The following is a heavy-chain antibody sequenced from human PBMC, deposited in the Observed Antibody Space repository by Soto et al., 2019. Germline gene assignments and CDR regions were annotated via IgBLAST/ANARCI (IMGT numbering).Heavy chain of an antibody. J-gene: IGHJ4*02. Sequence: QPQLQESGPGLVRSSETLSLTCSVSGASISTSSDFWGWIREAPGKGLEWIGNVYQSGTTRLNPSLKSRVSIFVDRSKNQFSLELNSATAADRAVYYCARQPESTSYFDYWGQGILVTVSS. CDR2: VYQSGTT. CDR3: ARQPESTSYFDY. D-gene: IGHD2-2*01. V-gene: IGHV4-39*01. CDR1: GASISTSSDF.